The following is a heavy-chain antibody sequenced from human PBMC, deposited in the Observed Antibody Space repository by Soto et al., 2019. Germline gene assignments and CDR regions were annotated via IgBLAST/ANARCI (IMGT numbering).Heavy chain of an antibody. Sequence: EVQLVESGGGVVRPGGSLRLSCVASGFTFDDYGMSWVRQAPGKGLEWVSGINWNGGSTGYADSVKGRFTISRDNAKNSLYVQMNSLRAEDTALYHCARGSRYFVWSSIQYYFDYWGQGTLVTVSS. D-gene: IGHD3-9*01. CDR2: INWNGGST. V-gene: IGHV3-20*01. J-gene: IGHJ4*02. CDR1: GFTFDDYG. CDR3: ARGSRYFVWSSIQYYFDY.